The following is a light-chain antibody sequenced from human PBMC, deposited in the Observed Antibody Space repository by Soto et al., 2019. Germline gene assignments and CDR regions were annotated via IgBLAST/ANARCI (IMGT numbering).Light chain of an antibody. CDR3: TSYAGSNVV. J-gene: IGLJ2*01. V-gene: IGLV2-8*01. CDR2: EVS. CDR1: SSDVGGYNY. Sequence: QSALTQPPSASGSPGQSVTISCTGTSSDVGGYNYVSWYQHHPGNVPKLMIYEVSKRPSGVPDRFSGSKSGNTASLTVSGLQAEDEADYYCTSYAGSNVVFGGGTQLTVL.